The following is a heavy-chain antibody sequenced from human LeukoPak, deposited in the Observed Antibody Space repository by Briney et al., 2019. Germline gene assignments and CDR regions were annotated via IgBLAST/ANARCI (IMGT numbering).Heavy chain of an antibody. Sequence: ASVKVSCKASGYTFTSYDINWVRQATGQGLEWIGWKNPNSGNTGYAQKFQGRVTMTRNTSISTAYMELSSLRSEDTAVHYCARFPVVAAHQTYYYYGMDVWGQGTTVTVSS. CDR1: GYTFTSYD. CDR2: KNPNSGNT. V-gene: IGHV1-8*01. D-gene: IGHD2-15*01. CDR3: ARFPVVAAHQTYYYYGMDV. J-gene: IGHJ6*02.